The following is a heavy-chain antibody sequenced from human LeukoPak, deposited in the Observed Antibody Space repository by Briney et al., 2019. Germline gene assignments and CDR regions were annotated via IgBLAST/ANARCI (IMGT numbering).Heavy chain of an antibody. D-gene: IGHD6-6*01. Sequence: PSQTLSLTCAVSGGSISSGGYSWSWIRQPPGKGLEWIGYIYYSGSTYYNPSLKSRVTISVDTSKNQFSLKLSSVTAADTAVYYCARDYSSSSPRGWFDPWGQGTLVTVSS. J-gene: IGHJ5*02. V-gene: IGHV4-30-4*07. CDR1: GGSISSGGYS. CDR3: ARDYSSSSPRGWFDP. CDR2: IYYSGST.